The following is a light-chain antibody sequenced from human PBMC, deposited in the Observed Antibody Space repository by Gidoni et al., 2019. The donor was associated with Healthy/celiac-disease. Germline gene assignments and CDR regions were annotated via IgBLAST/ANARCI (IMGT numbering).Light chain of an antibody. J-gene: IGKJ1*01. CDR2: KAS. Sequence: DIQMTQSPSTLSASVGDRVTITCRASQSISSWLAWYQQKPGKAHKLLIYKASSLESGVPSRFSGSGSGTEFTLTISSLQPDDFATYYCQQYNSYSLVTFGQGTKVEIK. CDR3: QQYNSYSLVT. V-gene: IGKV1-5*03. CDR1: QSISSW.